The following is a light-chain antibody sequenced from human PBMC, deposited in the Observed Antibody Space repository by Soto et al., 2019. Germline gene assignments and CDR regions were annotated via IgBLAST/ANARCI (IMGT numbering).Light chain of an antibody. J-gene: IGKJ4*01. CDR3: QPYGSSPRT. Sequence: EIVLTQSPGTLSLSPGERATLSCRASQSVSDNYLAWYKQKPGQAPRLLIYGASSRATGIPDRFSGSGSGTDFTLTISRLEPEHFAVYYCQPYGSSPRTFGGGTKVDIK. V-gene: IGKV3-20*01. CDR2: GAS. CDR1: QSVSDNY.